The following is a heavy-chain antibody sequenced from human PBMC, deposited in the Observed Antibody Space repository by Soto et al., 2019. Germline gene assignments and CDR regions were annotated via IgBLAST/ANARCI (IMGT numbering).Heavy chain of an antibody. Sequence: SVKVSCKASGGTFSSYAISWVRQAPGQGLEWMGGIIPIFGTANYAQKLQGRVTITADESTSTAYMELSSLRSEDTAVYYCARDGSYYDSSGYQYYYYGMDVWGQGTTVTVSS. CDR3: ARDGSYYDSSGYQYYYYGMDV. J-gene: IGHJ6*02. V-gene: IGHV1-69*13. CDR1: GGTFSSYA. D-gene: IGHD3-22*01. CDR2: IIPIFGTA.